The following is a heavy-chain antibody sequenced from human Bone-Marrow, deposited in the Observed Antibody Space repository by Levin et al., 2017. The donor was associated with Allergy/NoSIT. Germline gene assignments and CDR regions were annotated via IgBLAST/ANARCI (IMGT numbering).Heavy chain of an antibody. D-gene: IGHD3-3*01. Sequence: PSETLSLTCAVSGGSISSGGYSWSWIRQPPGKGLEWIGYIYHSGSTYYNPSLKSRVTISVDRSKNQFSLKLSSVTAADTAVYYCARATYGVTIFGVVIIGWFDPWGQGTLVTVSS. CDR1: GGSISSGGYS. CDR3: ARATYGVTIFGVVIIGWFDP. J-gene: IGHJ5*02. V-gene: IGHV4-30-2*01. CDR2: IYHSGST.